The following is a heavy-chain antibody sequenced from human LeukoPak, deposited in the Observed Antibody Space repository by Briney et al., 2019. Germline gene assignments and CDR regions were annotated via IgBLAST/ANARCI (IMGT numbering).Heavy chain of an antibody. CDR1: GGSFSGYY. V-gene: IGHV4-34*01. CDR2: INHSGST. J-gene: IGHJ6*02. D-gene: IGHD4-11*01. CDR3: ARGNYGYYYYGMDV. Sequence: KPSETLSLTCVVYGGSFSGYYWSWIRQPPGKGLEWIGEINHSGSTNYNPSLKSRVTMSVDTSKNQFSLKLSSVTAADTAVYYCARGNYGYYYYGMDVWGQGTTVTVSS.